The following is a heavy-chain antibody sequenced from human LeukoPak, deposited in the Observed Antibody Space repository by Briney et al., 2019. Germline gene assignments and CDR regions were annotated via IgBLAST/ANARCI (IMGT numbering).Heavy chain of an antibody. V-gene: IGHV3-30*04. J-gene: IGHJ4*02. Sequence: PGRSLRLSCAASGFTFSSYAMYWVRQAPGKGLEWVAVISYDGSDKFYADSVKGRFTISRDSSKNTLYLQMNSLRPEDTAVYYCARARPSMWIDYSGQGTLVTVSS. CDR2: ISYDGSDK. D-gene: IGHD5-12*01. CDR1: GFTFSSYA. CDR3: ARARPSMWIDY.